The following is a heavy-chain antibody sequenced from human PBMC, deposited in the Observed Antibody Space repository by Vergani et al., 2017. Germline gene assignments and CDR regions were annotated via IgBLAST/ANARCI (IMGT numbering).Heavy chain of an antibody. Sequence: QVQLVESGGGLVKPGGSLRLSCAASGFTFSDYYTSWIRQAPGKGLGWVSYISSSSSYTNYADSVKGRFTISRDNSKNTLYLQMNSLRAEDTSVYYCAIGVGGAMGDYYYYYGMDVWGQGTTVTVSS. J-gene: IGHJ6*02. CDR2: ISSSSSYT. CDR1: GFTFSDYY. D-gene: IGHD5-18*01. CDR3: AIGVGGAMGDYYYYYGMDV. V-gene: IGHV3-11*05.